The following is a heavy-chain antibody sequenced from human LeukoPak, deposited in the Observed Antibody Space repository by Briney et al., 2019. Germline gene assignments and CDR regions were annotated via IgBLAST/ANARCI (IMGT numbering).Heavy chain of an antibody. CDR3: ARDFGSGRRWFDY. Sequence: GGSLRLSCAASGFTFSSCGMSWVRQAPGKGLEWISYISSSGTTIYYADSVKGRFTISRDNAKNSLSLQMNGLRADDTAVYYCARDFGSGRRWFDYWGRGTLVTVSS. CDR2: ISSSGTTI. D-gene: IGHD4-23*01. CDR1: GFTFSSCG. J-gene: IGHJ4*02. V-gene: IGHV3-48*01.